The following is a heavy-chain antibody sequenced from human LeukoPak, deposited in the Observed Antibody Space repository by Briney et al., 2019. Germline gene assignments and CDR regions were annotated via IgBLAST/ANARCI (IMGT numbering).Heavy chain of an antibody. V-gene: IGHV3-74*01. CDR2: INTDESST. CDR1: GFTFSGYW. Sequence: PGGSLRLSCAASGFTFSGYWMHWVRQAPGKGLVWVSRINTDESSTDYADSVRGRFTISRDNAKNMLYLQMNSLRAEDTAVYYCARAASSTRVTYMDVWGKGTTVTVSS. CDR3: ARAASSTRVTYMDV. D-gene: IGHD2-21*02. J-gene: IGHJ6*03.